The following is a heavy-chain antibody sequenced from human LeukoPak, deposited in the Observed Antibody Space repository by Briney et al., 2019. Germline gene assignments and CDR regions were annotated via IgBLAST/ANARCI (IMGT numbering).Heavy chain of an antibody. CDR3: ARTVERYYYDSSGLYYFDY. Sequence: SETLSLTCTVSGGSIRSSYYYWGWIRQHPGKGLEWIGYIYYSGSTYYNPSLKSRVTISVDTSKNQFSLKLSSVTAADTAVYYCARTVERYYYDSSGLYYFDYWGQGTLVTVSS. CDR1: GGSIRSSYYY. CDR2: IYYSGST. D-gene: IGHD3-22*01. V-gene: IGHV4-31*03. J-gene: IGHJ4*02.